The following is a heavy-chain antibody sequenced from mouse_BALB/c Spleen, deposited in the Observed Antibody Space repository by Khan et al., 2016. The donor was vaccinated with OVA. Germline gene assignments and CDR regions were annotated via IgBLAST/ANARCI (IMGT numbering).Heavy chain of an antibody. CDR3: ARGYDFFAS. CDR2: INPNTDNI. V-gene: IGHV1-26*01. Sequence: EVKLLESGPDLVKPGASVKISCKASNYSFTLYYMSWVKQSHGKSLEWIGRINPNTDNINYNQEFKGKAILTVDKSSNTAYMELRSLTSEDSAVYFCARGYDFFASWGQGTLVTVSA. D-gene: IGHD2-14*01. J-gene: IGHJ3*01. CDR1: NYSFTLYY.